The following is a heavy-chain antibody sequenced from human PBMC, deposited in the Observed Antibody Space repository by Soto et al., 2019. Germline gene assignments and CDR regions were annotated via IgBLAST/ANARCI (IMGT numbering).Heavy chain of an antibody. J-gene: IGHJ4*02. CDR2: IKSRTENETT. D-gene: IGHD2-2*01. CDR1: GCTFSNVW. CDR3: VTVLPHANSWFDY. Sequence: PGGSLRLTCAASGCTFSNVWLSWVRQGPGKGLEWLGHIKSRTENETTDYASPARGRFIISRDDSKNMLYLQLNSLKSEDTGVYYCVTVLPHANSWFDYWGQGTPVTVSS. V-gene: IGHV3-15*01.